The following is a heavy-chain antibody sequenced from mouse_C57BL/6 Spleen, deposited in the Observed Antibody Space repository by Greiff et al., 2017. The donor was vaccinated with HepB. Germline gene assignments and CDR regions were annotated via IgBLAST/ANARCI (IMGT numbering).Heavy chain of an antibody. Sequence: VQLQQSGAELVRPGTSVKMSCKASGYTFTNYWIGWAKQRPGHGLEWIGDIYPGGGYTNYNEKFKGKATLTADKSSSTAYMQFSSLTSEDSAIYYWSRRVYGSSYDAMDYWGQGTSVTVSS. D-gene: IGHD1-1*01. CDR3: SRRVYGSSYDAMDY. J-gene: IGHJ4*01. CDR1: GYTFTNYW. CDR2: IYPGGGYT. V-gene: IGHV1-63*01.